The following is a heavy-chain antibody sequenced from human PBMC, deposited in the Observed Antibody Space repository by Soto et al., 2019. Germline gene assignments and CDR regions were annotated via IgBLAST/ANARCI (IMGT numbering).Heavy chain of an antibody. CDR2: VNPNSGVT. Sequence: QVQLGQSGAEVKKPGASVKVSCKASGYSFTAYYVHWVRQAPGQGLEWMGWVNPNSGVTSYAQKFQDRVTMTRDTSISTAYMEMDRLKSDDTAVYYCARTGDFARELVAWGQGTLVTVSS. D-gene: IGHD7-27*01. V-gene: IGHV1-2*02. J-gene: IGHJ5*02. CDR1: GYSFTAYY. CDR3: ARTGDFARELVA.